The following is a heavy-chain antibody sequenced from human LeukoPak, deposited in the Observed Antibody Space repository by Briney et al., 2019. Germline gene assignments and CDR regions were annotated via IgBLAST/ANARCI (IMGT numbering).Heavy chain of an antibody. D-gene: IGHD6-19*01. CDR3: AKAAVPGSLYYFDF. CDR2: INPSGAST. J-gene: IGHJ4*02. Sequence: ASVKVSCKASXXXXXXYXXHWVRQXPXXXXXXXXIINPSGASTSYAQKFQGRVTMAGDTSTSTVYMELSSLRSEDTAVYYCAKAAVPGSLYYFDFWGQGTLVTVSS. CDR1: XXXXXXYX. V-gene: IGHV1-46*01.